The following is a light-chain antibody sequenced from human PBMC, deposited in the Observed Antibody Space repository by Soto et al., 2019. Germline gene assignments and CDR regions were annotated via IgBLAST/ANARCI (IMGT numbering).Light chain of an antibody. V-gene: IGKV3-20*01. J-gene: IGKJ1*01. CDR2: GTS. Sequence: EIVLTQSPGTLSLSPGERATLSCRASQSVSSNYLAWYQQKPGQAPRLLIYGTSSRASGIPDRFSGSLSGTDFTLTITRLEPEDFAVYFCQQYGTSPQTFGQGTKVEIK. CDR1: QSVSSNY. CDR3: QQYGTSPQT.